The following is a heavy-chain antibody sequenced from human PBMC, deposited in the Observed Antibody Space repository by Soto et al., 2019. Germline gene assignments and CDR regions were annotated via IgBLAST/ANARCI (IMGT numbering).Heavy chain of an antibody. V-gene: IGHV3-43*01. Sequence: PGGSLRLSCAARGFKFEDYSMHWVRQAPGKGLDWVSLINFDGSSTQYADSARGRFTISRDNSKNSLYLEMNSLRTEDTGLYYCAKVWTQYSWNDGLDSWGQGTLVTVSS. CDR3: AKVWTQYSWNDGLDS. CDR1: GFKFEDYS. CDR2: INFDGSST. J-gene: IGHJ4*02. D-gene: IGHD1-20*01.